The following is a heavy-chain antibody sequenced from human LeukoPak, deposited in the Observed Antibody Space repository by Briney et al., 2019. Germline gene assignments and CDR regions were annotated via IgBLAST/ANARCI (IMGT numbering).Heavy chain of an antibody. CDR2: INPNSGGT. V-gene: IGHV1-2*02. CDR1: GYSFTDYY. D-gene: IGHD2-15*01. J-gene: IGHJ6*03. CDR3: ARDIGCSGGSCQLYMDV. Sequence: ASVKVSCKTSGYSFTDYYMHWVRQAPGQGLEWMGWINPNSGGTNYAQKFQGRVTMTRDTSISTAYMELSRLRSDDTAVYYCARDIGCSGGSCQLYMDVWGKGTTVTVSS.